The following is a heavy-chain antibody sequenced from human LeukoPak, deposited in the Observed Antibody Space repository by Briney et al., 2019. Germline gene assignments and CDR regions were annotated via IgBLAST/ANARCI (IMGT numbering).Heavy chain of an antibody. V-gene: IGHV5-51*01. Sequence: GESLKISCKGSGYSFTSYWIGWVRQMPGKGLEWMGIIYPGDSDTRYSPSFQGQVTISADKSISTAYLQWSSLKASDTAMYYCARDPTNGVWGENYFDYWGQGTLVTVSS. D-gene: IGHD2-8*01. CDR1: GYSFTSYW. CDR3: ARDPTNGVWGENYFDY. CDR2: IYPGDSDT. J-gene: IGHJ4*02.